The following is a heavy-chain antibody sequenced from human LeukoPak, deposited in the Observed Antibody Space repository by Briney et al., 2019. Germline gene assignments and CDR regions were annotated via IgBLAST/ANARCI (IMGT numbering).Heavy chain of an antibody. J-gene: IGHJ6*03. D-gene: IGHD6-6*01. CDR1: GFTFDDYA. CDR3: AKDGPVSSSYYMDV. Sequence: GGSLRLSCAASGFTFDDYAMHWVRQAPGKGLEWVSLISWDGGSTYYADSVKGRFTISRDNSKNSLYLQMNSLRAEDPALYYCAKDGPVSSSYYMDVWGKGTTVTVSS. V-gene: IGHV3-43D*03. CDR2: ISWDGGST.